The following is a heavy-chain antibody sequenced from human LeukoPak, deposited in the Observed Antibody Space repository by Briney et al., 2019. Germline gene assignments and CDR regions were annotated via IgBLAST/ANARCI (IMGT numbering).Heavy chain of an antibody. Sequence: SETLSLTCAVYGGSFSGYYWSWIRQPPGKGLEWIGEINHSGSTNYNPSLKSRVTISVDTSKNQFSLKLSSVTGADTAVYYCARDRRYFDWLLSTPYYYYGMDVWGKGTTVTVSS. D-gene: IGHD3-9*01. J-gene: IGHJ6*04. CDR3: ARDRRYFDWLLSTPYYYYGMDV. CDR1: GGSFSGYY. V-gene: IGHV4-34*01. CDR2: INHSGST.